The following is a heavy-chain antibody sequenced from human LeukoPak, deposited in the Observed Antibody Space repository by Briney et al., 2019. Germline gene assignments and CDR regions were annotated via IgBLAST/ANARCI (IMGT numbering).Heavy chain of an antibody. J-gene: IGHJ4*02. V-gene: IGHV4-59*01. D-gene: IGHD5-24*01. CDR2: IYYRGST. CDR3: ARVVGDGYSDY. CDR1: SGSLSDYY. Sequence: SETLSLTCTVSSGSLSDYYWSWIRQPPGKGLEWIGYIYYRGSTKYNPSLESRVAISVDTSKNQFSLKLNSVTTADTAVYYCARVVGDGYSDYWGQGTLVTVSS.